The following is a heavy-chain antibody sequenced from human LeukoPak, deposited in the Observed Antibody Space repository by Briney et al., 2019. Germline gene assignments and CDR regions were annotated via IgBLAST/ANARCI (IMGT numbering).Heavy chain of an antibody. CDR3: ARGGPNYYDSSGYYPTSFDY. V-gene: IGHV4-34*01. CDR1: GGSFSGYY. D-gene: IGHD3-22*01. Sequence: SETLSLTCAVYGGSFSGYYWSWIRQPPGKGLEWIGEINHSGSTNYNPSLKSRVTMSVDTSKDQFSLKLSSVTAADTAVYYCARGGPNYYDSSGYYPTSFDYWGQGTLVTVSS. CDR2: INHSGST. J-gene: IGHJ4*02.